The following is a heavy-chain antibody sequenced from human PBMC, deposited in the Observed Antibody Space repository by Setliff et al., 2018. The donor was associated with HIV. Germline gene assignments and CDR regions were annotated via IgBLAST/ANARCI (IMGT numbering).Heavy chain of an antibody. V-gene: IGHV1-18*01. CDR2: ISDYNGNT. D-gene: IGHD6-19*01. J-gene: IGHJ3*01. Sequence: ASVKVSCKASGYNFIDYGINWVRQAPGQGLEWMGWISDYNGNTKYVEKFKGRVTMTADMSTSTAYMEVRSLTSDDTAVYYCARAPWSRGRSDAFDVWGQGTMVTVSS. CDR3: ARAPWSRGRSDAFDV. CDR1: GYNFIDYG.